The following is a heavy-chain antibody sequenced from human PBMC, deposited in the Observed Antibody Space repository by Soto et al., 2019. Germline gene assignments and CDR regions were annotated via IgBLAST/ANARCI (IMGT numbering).Heavy chain of an antibody. CDR3: APMVLGVPGTPEYFQH. V-gene: IGHV3-33*01. J-gene: IGHJ1*01. Sequence: QVQLVESGGGVVQPGRSLRLSCAASGFTFSSYGMHWVRQAPGKGLEWVAVIWYDGSNKYYADSVKGRFTISRDNSKNTLYLQMNSLRAEDSAVYYCAPMVLGVPGTPEYFQHWGQGTLVTVSS. CDR1: GFTFSSYG. CDR2: IWYDGSNK. D-gene: IGHD3-10*01.